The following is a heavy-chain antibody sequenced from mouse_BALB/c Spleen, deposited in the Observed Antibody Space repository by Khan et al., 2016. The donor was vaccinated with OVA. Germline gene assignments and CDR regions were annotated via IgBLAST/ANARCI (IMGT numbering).Heavy chain of an antibody. CDR2: LSSAATYT. Sequence: EVELVESGGGLVEPGGSLKLSCAASGFTFSSFVMSWVRQTPEKRLEWVATLSSAATYTYYPDRVKGRFTISRANAKNNLYLQMNSLRSDETAIYYCTNGNYGWFAYWGQGTLVTVST. D-gene: IGHD2-1*01. CDR3: TNGNYGWFAY. CDR1: GFTFSSFV. V-gene: IGHV5-9-1*01. J-gene: IGHJ3*01.